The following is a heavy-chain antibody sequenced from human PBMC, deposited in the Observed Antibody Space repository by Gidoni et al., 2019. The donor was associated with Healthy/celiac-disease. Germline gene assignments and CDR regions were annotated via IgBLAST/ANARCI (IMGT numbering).Heavy chain of an antibody. CDR2: INSDGSST. D-gene: IGHD3-22*01. V-gene: IGHV3-74*01. Sequence: EVQLVESGGGLVQPGGSLRLSCAASGFTSSSAWMHWVRQAPGKGLVWVSRINSDGSSTSYADSVKGRFTISRDNAKNTLYLQMNSLRAEDTAVYYCARGGYYYDSSGLDAFDIWGQGTMVTVSS. CDR3: ARGGYYYDSSGLDAFDI. CDR1: GFTSSSAW. J-gene: IGHJ3*02.